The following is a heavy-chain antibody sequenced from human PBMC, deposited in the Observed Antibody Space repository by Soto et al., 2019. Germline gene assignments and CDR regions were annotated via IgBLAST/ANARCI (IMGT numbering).Heavy chain of an antibody. D-gene: IGHD1-1*01. Sequence: QVQLQESGPGLVKPSETLSLTCTVSGGSISSYYRSWIRQPPGKGLEWIGYIYYSGSTNYNPSLKGRVPISVDTSKNQSSLKLSSVTAADTAVYYCARRYGYRFDYWGQGTLVTVSS. CDR3: ARRYGYRFDY. CDR1: GGSISSYY. CDR2: IYYSGST. V-gene: IGHV4-59*08. J-gene: IGHJ4*02.